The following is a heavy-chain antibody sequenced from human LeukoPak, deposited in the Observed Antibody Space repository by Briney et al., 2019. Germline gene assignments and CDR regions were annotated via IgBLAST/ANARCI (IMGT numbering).Heavy chain of an antibody. CDR1: GYTFTSYY. CDR3: ARERAAAGSRAINWFDP. J-gene: IGHJ5*02. D-gene: IGHD6-13*01. Sequence: VASVKVSCKASGYTFTSYYMHWVRQAPGQGLEWMGIINPSGGSTSYAQKFQGRVTMTRDTSTSTVYMELNSLRAEDTAVYYCARERAAAGSRAINWFDPWGQGTLVTVSS. CDR2: INPSGGST. V-gene: IGHV1-46*01.